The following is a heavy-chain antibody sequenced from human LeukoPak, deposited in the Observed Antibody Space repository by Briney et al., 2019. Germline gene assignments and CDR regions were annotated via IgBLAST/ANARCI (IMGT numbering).Heavy chain of an antibody. CDR3: TTPGVTTRVGY. Sequence: PGGSLRLSCAASGFTFSNAWMSWVRQAPGKGLEWVGRIKSKTDGGTTDYAAPVKARFTISRDDSKNTLDLQMNSLETEDTAVYYCTTPGVTTRVGYWGQGTLVTVSS. D-gene: IGHD1-26*01. CDR1: GFTFSNAW. V-gene: IGHV3-15*01. CDR2: IKSKTDGGTT. J-gene: IGHJ4*02.